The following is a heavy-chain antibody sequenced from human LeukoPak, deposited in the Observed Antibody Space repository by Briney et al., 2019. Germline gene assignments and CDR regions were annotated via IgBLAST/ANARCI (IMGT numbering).Heavy chain of an antibody. CDR3: ARDPGSYYPYGMDV. D-gene: IGHD3-10*01. Sequence: PRASVKVSCKASGYTFTSYAMNWVRQAPGQGLEWMGWINTNTGNPTYAQGFTGRFVFSLDTSVSTAYLQISSLKAEDTAVYYCARDPGSYYPYGMDVWGQGTTVTVSS. J-gene: IGHJ6*02. V-gene: IGHV7-4-1*02. CDR1: GYTFTSYA. CDR2: INTNTGNP.